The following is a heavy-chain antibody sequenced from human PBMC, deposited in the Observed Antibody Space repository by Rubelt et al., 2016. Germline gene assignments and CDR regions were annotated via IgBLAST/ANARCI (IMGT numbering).Heavy chain of an antibody. J-gene: IGHJ4*02. D-gene: IGHD5-12*01. Sequence: GFEWMGWMAPNSGATAYAQKFQDRVTLTGDSSESTAYMEVRSLRSDDTAVYYCARHSGYDYVGYSDYWGQGTLVTVSS. CDR2: MAPNSGAT. V-gene: IGHV1-8*01. CDR3: ARHSGYDYVGYSDY.